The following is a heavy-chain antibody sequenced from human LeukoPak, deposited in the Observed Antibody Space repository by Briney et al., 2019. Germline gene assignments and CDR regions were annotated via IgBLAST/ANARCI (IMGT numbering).Heavy chain of an antibody. CDR1: GGSFSGYY. CDR2: INHGGST. D-gene: IGHD1-26*01. Sequence: SETLSLTCAVYGGSFSGYYWSWIRQPPGKGLEWIGEINHGGSTNYNPSLKSRVTISVDTSKNQFSLKLSSVTAADTAVYYCARVPRYSGSYYPSFWFDPWGQGTLATVSS. J-gene: IGHJ5*02. V-gene: IGHV4-34*01. CDR3: ARVPRYSGSYYPSFWFDP.